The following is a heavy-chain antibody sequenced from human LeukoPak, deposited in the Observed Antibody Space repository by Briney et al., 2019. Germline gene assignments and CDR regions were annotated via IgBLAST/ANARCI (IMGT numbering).Heavy chain of an antibody. Sequence: GGSLRLSCAASGFTFRNYNMNWVRQAPGKGLEWVSYINGASSPIYYADSVRGRFTISRDNAKNSLYLQMNSLRAEDTAVYYCVRDNPRCCGVVPANIDDYWGQGTLVTVSS. V-gene: IGHV3-48*01. D-gene: IGHD2-15*01. CDR3: VRDNPRCCGVVPANIDDY. CDR2: INGASSPI. CDR1: GFTFRNYN. J-gene: IGHJ4*02.